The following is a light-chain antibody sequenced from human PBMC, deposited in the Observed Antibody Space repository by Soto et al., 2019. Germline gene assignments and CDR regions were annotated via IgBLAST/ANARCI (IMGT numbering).Light chain of an antibody. CDR1: QSVSSW. J-gene: IGKJ5*01. V-gene: IGKV1-5*03. CDR3: QLYTSLIS. CDR2: KAS. Sequence: DIQMTQSPSTLSASVGDRVTITCRASQSVSSWLAWYQQKPGKAPKVLIYKASSLESGVPARFSGSGSGTEFNLTISSLHPDDFATYYCQLYTSLISFGEGKRMEPK.